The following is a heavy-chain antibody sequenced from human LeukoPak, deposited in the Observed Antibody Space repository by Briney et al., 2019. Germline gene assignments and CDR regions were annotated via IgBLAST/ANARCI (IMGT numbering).Heavy chain of an antibody. D-gene: IGHD3-10*01. CDR3: ARKSASGNYPLDY. J-gene: IGHJ4*02. CDR1: GFTFSTYD. CDR2: FSSSGNMT. Sequence: PGGSLRLSCAASGFTFSTYDISWVRQAPGKGLEWVSTFSSSGNMTYYADSVKGRFTISRDNAKNTVFLQMSSLRAEDTALYYCARKSASGNYPLDYWGQGTLVTVSS. V-gene: IGHV3-23*01.